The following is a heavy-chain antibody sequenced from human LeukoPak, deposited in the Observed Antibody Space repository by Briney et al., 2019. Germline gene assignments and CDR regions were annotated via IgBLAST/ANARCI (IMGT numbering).Heavy chain of an antibody. V-gene: IGHV1-24*01. Sequence: GASVKVSCKVSGYTLTELSMHWVRQAPGKGLEWMGGFDPEDGETIYAQKFQGRVTITADKSTSTAYMELSSLRSEDTAVYYCAREARDGYNPNFYWGQGTLVTVSS. CDR3: AREARDGYNPNFY. D-gene: IGHD5-24*01. J-gene: IGHJ4*02. CDR2: FDPEDGET. CDR1: GYTLTELS.